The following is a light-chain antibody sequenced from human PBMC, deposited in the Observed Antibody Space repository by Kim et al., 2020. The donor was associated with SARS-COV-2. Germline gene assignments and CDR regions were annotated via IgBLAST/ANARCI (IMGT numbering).Light chain of an antibody. CDR2: AN. CDR3: AAWDDSVSGVV. J-gene: IGLJ2*01. V-gene: IGLV1-44*01. Sequence: QSVLTQPPSASGTPGQSITITCSGRTSNIGSNAVSWYQKLPGAAPKLLIYANRRPSGVPDRFSGSKSGTSASLAISGLQSEDGADYYCAAWDDSVSGVVFGGGTQLTVL. CDR1: TSNIGSNA.